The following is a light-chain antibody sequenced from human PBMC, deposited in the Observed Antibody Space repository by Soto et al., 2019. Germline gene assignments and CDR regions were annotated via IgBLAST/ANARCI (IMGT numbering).Light chain of an antibody. V-gene: IGKV3-20*01. CDR1: QSVSNN. CDR3: QQYGSSGT. CDR2: GAS. Sequence: EIVMTQSPCTLSLSPGERATLCCMASQSVSNNLAWYQHKPGQAPRLLIYGASNRATGIPDRFSGSGSGTDFTLTISRPEPEDFAVYYCQQYGSSGTFSQGTKVDIK. J-gene: IGKJ1*01.